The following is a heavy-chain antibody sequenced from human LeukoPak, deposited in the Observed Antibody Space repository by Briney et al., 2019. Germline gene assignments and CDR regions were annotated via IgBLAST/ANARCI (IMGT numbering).Heavy chain of an antibody. V-gene: IGHV4-34*01. J-gene: IGHJ4*02. CDR1: GGSFSGYY. CDR2: INHSGST. Sequence: SETLSLTCAVYGGSFSGYYWSWIRQPPGKGLEWIGEINHSGSTNYNPSLKSRVTISVDTSKNQFSLKLSSVTAADAAVYYCARGPYYWGQGTLVTVSS. CDR3: ARGPYY.